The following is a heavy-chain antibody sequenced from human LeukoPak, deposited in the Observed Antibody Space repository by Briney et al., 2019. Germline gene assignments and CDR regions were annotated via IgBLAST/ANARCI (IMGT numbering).Heavy chain of an antibody. D-gene: IGHD1-26*01. CDR3: ARGKSRGSHIDY. Sequence: SETLSLTCTVSGYSISSGYYWGWIRQPPGKGLEWIGSIYHSGSTYYNPSLKSRLTISVDTSKNQFSPRLSSVTAADTAVYYCARGKSRGSHIDYWGQGTLITVSS. CDR1: GYSISSGYY. J-gene: IGHJ4*02. V-gene: IGHV4-38-2*02. CDR2: IYHSGST.